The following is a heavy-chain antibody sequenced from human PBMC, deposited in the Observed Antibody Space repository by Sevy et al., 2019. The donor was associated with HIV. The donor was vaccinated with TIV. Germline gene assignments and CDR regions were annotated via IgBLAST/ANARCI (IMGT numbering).Heavy chain of an antibody. CDR2: IYTSGST. CDR3: AREQVYSSSWQPSWFDP. D-gene: IGHD6-13*01. J-gene: IGHJ5*02. V-gene: IGHV4-4*07. CDR1: GGSISSYY. Sequence: SEILSLTCTVSGGSISSYYWSWIRQPAGKGLEWIGRIYTSGSTNYKPSLKSRVTMSVDTSKNQFSLKLSSVTAADTAVYYCAREQVYSSSWQPSWFDPWGQGTLVTVSS.